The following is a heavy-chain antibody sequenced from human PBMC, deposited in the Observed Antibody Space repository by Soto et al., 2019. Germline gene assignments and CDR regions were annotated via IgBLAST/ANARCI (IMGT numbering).Heavy chain of an antibody. CDR3: VCWLWGIGH. V-gene: IGHV3-72*01. J-gene: IGHJ4*02. CDR1: GFDFRHHH. CDR2: SRYKADNDSP. Sequence: EVQLVESGGGLVQPGGSLRLSCAVSGFDFRHHHMDWVRQAPGKGLEWVGSSRYKADNDSPDYAASAKGRFTISRDESKSTLTLQMSTMRTPDSAVFDCVCWLWGIGHWGQGTLVTGSP. D-gene: IGHD3-16*01.